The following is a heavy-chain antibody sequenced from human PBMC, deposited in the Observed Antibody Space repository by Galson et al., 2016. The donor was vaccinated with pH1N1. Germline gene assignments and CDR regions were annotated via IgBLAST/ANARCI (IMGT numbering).Heavy chain of an antibody. CDR3: ARQNDYGDYRGDAFDI. V-gene: IGHV5-51*01. Sequence: QSGAEVKKPGESLKISCKGSGYRFTNSWIGWVRQMPGKGLEWMGIIYLGGSLIRYRPSFQGQVTISADKSANIVYLEWVSLKASDTAMYYCARQNDYGDYRGDAFDIWGQGTMVTVSS. CDR2: IYLGGSLI. CDR1: GYRFTNSW. J-gene: IGHJ3*02. D-gene: IGHD4-17*01.